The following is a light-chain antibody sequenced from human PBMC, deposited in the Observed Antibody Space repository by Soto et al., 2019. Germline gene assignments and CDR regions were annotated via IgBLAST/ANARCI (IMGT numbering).Light chain of an antibody. CDR2: AAS. CDR1: QSVSSSF. Sequence: EIVLTQSPGTLSLSPGERATLSCRASQSVSSSFLAWYQPKPGQAPTLFIYAASSRATGIPDRFSGSGSGTDFTLTISRLEPEDFAVYYFRTFGQGTKVGIK. V-gene: IGKV3-20*01. CDR3: RT. J-gene: IGKJ1*01.